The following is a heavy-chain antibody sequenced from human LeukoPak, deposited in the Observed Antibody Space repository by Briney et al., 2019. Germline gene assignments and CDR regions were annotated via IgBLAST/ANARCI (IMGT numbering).Heavy chain of an antibody. Sequence: GGSLRLSCAASGFTLSTYAMSWVRQAPGKGLEWVSTISGSGGSTYYADSVKGRFTISRDKSKNTVYLQMNSLRDEDTAVYYCARVWGLAVAGGEIEYWGQGTLVTVSS. CDR3: ARVWGLAVAGGEIEY. V-gene: IGHV3-23*01. CDR1: GFTLSTYA. D-gene: IGHD6-13*01. J-gene: IGHJ4*02. CDR2: ISGSGGST.